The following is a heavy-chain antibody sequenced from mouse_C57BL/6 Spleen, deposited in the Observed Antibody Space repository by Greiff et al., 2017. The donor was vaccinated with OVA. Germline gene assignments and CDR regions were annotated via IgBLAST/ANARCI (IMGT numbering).Heavy chain of an antibody. V-gene: IGHV1-76*01. D-gene: IGHD2-3*01. CDR1: GYTFTDYY. CDR2: IYPGSGNT. J-gene: IGHJ4*01. CDR3: ARRSDGYRFYAMDY. Sequence: QVQLQQSGAELVRPGASVKLSCKASGYTFTDYYINWVKQRPGQGLEWIARIYPGSGNTYYNEKFKGKATLTAEKSSSTAYMQLSSLTSEDSAVYFCARRSDGYRFYAMDYWGQGTSVTVSS.